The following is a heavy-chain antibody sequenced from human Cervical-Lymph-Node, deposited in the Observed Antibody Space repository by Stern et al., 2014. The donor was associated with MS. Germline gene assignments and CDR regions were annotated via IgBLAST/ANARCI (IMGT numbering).Heavy chain of an antibody. CDR2: ISGSSGKI. CDR3: ARAIGFCSGGNCEPYYYYGIDV. Sequence: EVQLVESGGDLVQPGRSLRLSCAASGFRFDDYAMYWVRQAPGKGLEWVSGISGSSGKIGYADHGKGRFTISRDKVKNSLFLQMNSLRSEDTASYYCARAIGFCSGGNCEPYYYYGIDVWGQGTRVTVSS. CDR1: GFRFDDYA. V-gene: IGHV3-9*01. D-gene: IGHD2-15*01. J-gene: IGHJ6*02.